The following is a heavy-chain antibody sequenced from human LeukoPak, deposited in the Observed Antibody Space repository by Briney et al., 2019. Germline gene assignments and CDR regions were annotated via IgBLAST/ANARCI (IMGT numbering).Heavy chain of an antibody. D-gene: IGHD3-22*01. CDR1: GGSISSSSYY. CDR3: ARGLYYYDSSGSFLDAFDI. J-gene: IGHJ3*02. V-gene: IGHV4-39*07. CDR2: IYYSGST. Sequence: PSETLSLTCTVSGGSISSSSYYWGWIRQPPGKGLEWIGSIYYSGSTYYNPSLKSRVTLSVDTSKNQFSLKLSSVTAADTAVYYCARGLYYYDSSGSFLDAFDIWGQGTMVTVSS.